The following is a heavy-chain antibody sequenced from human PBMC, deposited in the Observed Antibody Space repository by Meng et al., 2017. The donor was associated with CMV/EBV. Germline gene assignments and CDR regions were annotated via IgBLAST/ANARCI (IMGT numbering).Heavy chain of an antibody. CDR3: ARGPLGVASHFDY. V-gene: IGHV1-2*02. Sequence: ASVKVSCKASGYTFTGYYMHWVRQAPGQGLEWMGWINPNSGGTNYAQKFQGRVTMTRDTSISTAYMELSRLRSDDTAVYYCARGPLGVASHFDYWGQGTLVTSPQ. J-gene: IGHJ4*02. D-gene: IGHD7-27*01. CDR2: INPNSGGT. CDR1: GYTFTGYY.